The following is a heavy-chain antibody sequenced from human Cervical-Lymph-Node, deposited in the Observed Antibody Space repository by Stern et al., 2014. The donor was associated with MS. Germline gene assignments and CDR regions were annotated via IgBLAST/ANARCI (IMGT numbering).Heavy chain of an antibody. CDR1: GYTFTTYG. V-gene: IGHV1-18*01. D-gene: IGHD2-8*01. CDR3: ARDKMHAFDY. J-gene: IGHJ4*02. CDR2: ISADSGNT. Sequence: QVQLVESGTEVKKPGASVLVSCKASGYTFTTYGITWVRQAPGQGLEWMGWISADSGNTKYAQKFQDRVTMTRDPTTGTAYMEGRSLRSEDTAVYYCARDKMHAFDYWGQGTQVTVPP.